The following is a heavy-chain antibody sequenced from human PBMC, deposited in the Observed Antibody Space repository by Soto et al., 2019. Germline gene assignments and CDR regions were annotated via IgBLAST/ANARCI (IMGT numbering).Heavy chain of an antibody. CDR1: GGSIRSSNW. CDR2: IYHRGST. V-gene: IGHV4-4*03. Sequence: PETLRHTNAVSGGSIRSSNWWSWVRQPPGKGLEWMGEIYHRGSTNYNPSLKSRVTISVDKSKNQFSLKLSSVTAADTAVYYCASWVAARHLPSYYYYGMDVWGQGTTVT. D-gene: IGHD6-6*01. CDR3: ASWVAARHLPSYYYYGMDV. J-gene: IGHJ6*02.